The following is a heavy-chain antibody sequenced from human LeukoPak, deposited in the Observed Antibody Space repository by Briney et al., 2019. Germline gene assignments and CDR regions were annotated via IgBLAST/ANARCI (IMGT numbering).Heavy chain of an antibody. CDR3: ARDFSAPYYDFWSGYFSRRWFDP. J-gene: IGHJ5*02. CDR2: INTNTGNP. D-gene: IGHD3-3*01. Sequence: ASVKVSCKASGYTFTSYAMNWVRQAPGQGLEWMGWINTNTGNPTYARGFTGRFVFSLDTSVSTAYLQISSLKAEDTAVYYCARDFSAPYYDFWSGYFSRRWFDPWGQGTLVTVSS. V-gene: IGHV7-4-1*02. CDR1: GYTFTSYA.